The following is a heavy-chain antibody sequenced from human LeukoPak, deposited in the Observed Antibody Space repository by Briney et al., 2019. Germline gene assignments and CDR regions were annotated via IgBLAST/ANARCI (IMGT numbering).Heavy chain of an antibody. V-gene: IGHV1-18*01. CDR2: ISAYNGNT. CDR3: ARSADMVPIDY. J-gene: IGHJ4*02. D-gene: IGHD3-10*01. CDR1: GGTFSSYA. Sequence: GASVKVSCKASGGTFSSYAISWVRQAPGQGLEWMGWISAYNGNTNYAQKLQGRVTMTTDTSTSTAYMELRSLRSDDTAVYYCARSADMVPIDYWGQGTLVTVSS.